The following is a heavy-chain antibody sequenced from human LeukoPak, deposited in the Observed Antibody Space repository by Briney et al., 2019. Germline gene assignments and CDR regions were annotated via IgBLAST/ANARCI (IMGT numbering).Heavy chain of an antibody. J-gene: IGHJ4*02. CDR2: IFASGST. D-gene: IGHD2-2*01. CDR3: ARVGSCSSTSCRDY. V-gene: IGHV4-61*02. Sequence: PSETLSLTCTVSGGSISSGGYYWSWIRQPAGKGLEWIGRIFASGSTNYNPSLRSRVTISINTSRTQFSLNMISVTAAPAAYYYCARVGSCSSTSCRDYWGQGTLVTVSS. CDR1: GGSISSGGYY.